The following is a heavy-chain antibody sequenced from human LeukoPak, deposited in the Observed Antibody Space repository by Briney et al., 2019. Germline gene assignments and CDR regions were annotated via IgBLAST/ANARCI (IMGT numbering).Heavy chain of an antibody. CDR1: GFTFSSYA. D-gene: IGHD3-16*01. CDR2: ISSNGVGT. J-gene: IGHJ3*02. V-gene: IGHV3-64*02. Sequence: GGSLRLSCAASGFTFSSYAMHWVRQAPGKGLDYVSGISSNGVGTHSADSVKGRFSISRDNSKNTLYLQMGSLRAEDMAVYYCVRGGTWMEDAFDIWGQGTMVTVSS. CDR3: VRGGTWMEDAFDI.